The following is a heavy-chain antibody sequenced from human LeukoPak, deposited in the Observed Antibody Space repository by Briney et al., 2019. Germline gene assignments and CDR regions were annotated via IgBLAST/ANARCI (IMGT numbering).Heavy chain of an antibody. J-gene: IGHJ2*01. Sequence: SETLSLTCTVSGGSISNYYWSWIRQPPGKGLEWIGYIHYSGSTNYKPSLKSRVTISVDTSKNQFSLNLSSVTAADTAVYYCARRGGRTRGFWYFDLWGRGTLVTVSS. CDR3: ARRGGRTRGFWYFDL. CDR1: GGSISNYY. D-gene: IGHD3-16*01. CDR2: IHYSGST. V-gene: IGHV4-59*01.